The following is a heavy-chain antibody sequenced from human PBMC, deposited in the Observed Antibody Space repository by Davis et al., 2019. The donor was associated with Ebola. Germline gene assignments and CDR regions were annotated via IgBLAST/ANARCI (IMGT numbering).Heavy chain of an antibody. J-gene: IGHJ5*02. CDR1: GYTFTRYY. D-gene: IGHD6-19*01. V-gene: IGHV1-46*01. Sequence: ASVKVSCKASGYTFTRYYIHWVRQAPGQGLEWLGIINPGGGSTTYSQKFQGRVTMTRDTSTSTVYMDLSSLRSEDTAVFYCARGKTVAGTRGLSWFDPWGPGTLVTVSS. CDR2: INPGGGST. CDR3: ARGKTVAGTRGLSWFDP.